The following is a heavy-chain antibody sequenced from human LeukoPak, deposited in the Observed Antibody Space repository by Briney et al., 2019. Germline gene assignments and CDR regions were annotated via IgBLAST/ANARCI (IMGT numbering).Heavy chain of an antibody. CDR3: ARRSSTHAFDV. J-gene: IGHJ3*01. D-gene: IGHD3-10*01. Sequence: GASVKVSCKAPGYTFTGYHMYWVRQAPGQGLEWLGWINPNSGGAIYAQKFQGRVTMTRDTSISTAYMDLRGLRSGDTAIYYCARRSSTHAFDVWGQGTMLTVSP. V-gene: IGHV1-2*02. CDR1: GYTFTGYH. CDR2: INPNSGGA.